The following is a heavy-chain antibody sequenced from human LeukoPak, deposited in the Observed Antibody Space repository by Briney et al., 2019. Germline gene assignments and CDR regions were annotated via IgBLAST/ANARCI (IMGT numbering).Heavy chain of an antibody. V-gene: IGHV4-61*02. Sequence: SETLSLTCTVSGGSISSGSYYWSWIRQPAGKGLEWIGRIYTSGSTNYNPSLKSRVTISVDTSKNHFSLKLSSVTAADTAVYYCARGYSTSWTYYFDYWGQGALVTVSS. CDR2: IYTSGST. D-gene: IGHD6-13*01. J-gene: IGHJ4*02. CDR3: ARGYSTSWTYYFDY. CDR1: GGSISSGSYY.